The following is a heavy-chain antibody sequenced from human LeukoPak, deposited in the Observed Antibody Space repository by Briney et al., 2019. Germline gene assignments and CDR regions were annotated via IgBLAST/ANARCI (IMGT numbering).Heavy chain of an antibody. CDR2: IYHSGST. D-gene: IGHD6-19*01. CDR1: GGSISSSNW. Sequence: PSETLSLTCAVSGGSISSSNWWSWVRQPPGKGLEWIGEIYHSGSTNYNPSLKSRVTISVDKSKNQFSLKLSSVTAADTAVYYCASPRVSSGGAPDAFDIWGQGTMVTVSS. CDR3: ASPRVSSGGAPDAFDI. V-gene: IGHV4-4*02. J-gene: IGHJ3*02.